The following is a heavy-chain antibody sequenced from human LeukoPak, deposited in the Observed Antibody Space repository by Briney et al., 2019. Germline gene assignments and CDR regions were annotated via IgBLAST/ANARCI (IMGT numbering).Heavy chain of an antibody. V-gene: IGHV3-23*01. Sequence: GGSLRLSCAASGSTFDDYAMHWVRQAPGKGLEWVSVISNSGGSTYYADSVKGRFTISRDNSKNRLYLQMSSLRAEDTAVYYCGKDFPYDSSGYPFDYWGQGTLVTVSS. J-gene: IGHJ4*02. CDR1: GSTFDDYA. CDR3: GKDFPYDSSGYPFDY. CDR2: ISNSGGST. D-gene: IGHD3-22*01.